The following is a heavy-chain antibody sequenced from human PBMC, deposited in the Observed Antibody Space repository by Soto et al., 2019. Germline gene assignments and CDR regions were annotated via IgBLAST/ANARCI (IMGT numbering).Heavy chain of an antibody. CDR3: ARTVGDLYATYNWFDP. Sequence: ASVKVSCKASGYTFTSYGISWVRQAPGQGLEWMGWISAYNGNTNYAQKLQGRVTMTTDTSTSTAYMELRSLRSDDTAVYYCARTVGDLYATYNWFDPWGQGTLVTVSS. D-gene: IGHD2-8*01. CDR2: ISAYNGNT. CDR1: GYTFTSYG. V-gene: IGHV1-18*01. J-gene: IGHJ5*02.